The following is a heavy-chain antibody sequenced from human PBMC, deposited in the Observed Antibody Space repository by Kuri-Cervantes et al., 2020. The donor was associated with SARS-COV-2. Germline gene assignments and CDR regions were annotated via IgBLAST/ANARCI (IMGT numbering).Heavy chain of an antibody. CDR2: IWYDGSNK. CDR1: GFTFSSYG. V-gene: IGHV3-33*01. J-gene: IGHJ6*03. D-gene: IGHD5-18*01. Sequence: GESLKISCAASGFTFSSYGMHWVRQAPGKGLEWVAVIWYDGSNKYYADSVKGRFTISRDNAKNSLYLQMNSLRAEDTAVYYCARDGGYSYGFDYYYYMDVWGKGTTVTVSS. CDR3: ARDGGYSYGFDYYYYMDV.